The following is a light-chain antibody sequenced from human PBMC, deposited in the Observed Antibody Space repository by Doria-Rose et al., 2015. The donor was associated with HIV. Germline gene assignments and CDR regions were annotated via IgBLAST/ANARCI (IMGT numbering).Light chain of an antibody. Sequence: EIVLTQSPGTPSLSPGERATLSCRASQSFSSTYLAWYQQKSGQAPSLLIYDGSTRATGIPDRFSASGSGTDFTLTINRLEPEDFALYYCHQYGTSWTFGQGTKVEI. V-gene: IGKV3-20*01. J-gene: IGKJ1*01. CDR3: HQYGTSWT. CDR1: QSFSSTY. CDR2: DGS.